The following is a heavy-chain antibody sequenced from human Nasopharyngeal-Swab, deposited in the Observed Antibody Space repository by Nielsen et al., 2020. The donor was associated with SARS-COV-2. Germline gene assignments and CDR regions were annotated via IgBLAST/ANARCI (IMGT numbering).Heavy chain of an antibody. V-gene: IGHV1-69*06. CDR2: INPIFGTA. Sequence: SVKVSCKASGGTFSSDAISGVRQAPGQGLEGMGGINPIFGTANYAQKFQGRVTITADKSTSTAYMELSSLRSEDTAVYYCARALWVGYDILTGYYGGAYYYYYMDVWGKGTTVTVSS. J-gene: IGHJ6*03. D-gene: IGHD3-9*01. CDR1: GGTFSSDA. CDR3: ARALWVGYDILTGYYGGAYYYYYMDV.